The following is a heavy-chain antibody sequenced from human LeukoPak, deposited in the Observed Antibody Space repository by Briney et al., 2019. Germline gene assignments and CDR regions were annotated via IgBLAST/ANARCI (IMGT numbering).Heavy chain of an antibody. D-gene: IGHD1-1*01. CDR1: GGSISSYY. Sequence: SETLSLTCTVSGGSISSYYWSWIRQPPGKGLELIGYIYYSGTTNYNPSLKSRVTISVDTSKNQFSLRLSSVTAADTAVYYCARVSWFPGTSYYYMDVWGKGTTVTVSS. V-gene: IGHV4-59*01. J-gene: IGHJ6*03. CDR2: IYYSGTT. CDR3: ARVSWFPGTSYYYMDV.